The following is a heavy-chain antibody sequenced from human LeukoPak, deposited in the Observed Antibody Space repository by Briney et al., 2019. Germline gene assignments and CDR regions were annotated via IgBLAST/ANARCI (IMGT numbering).Heavy chain of an antibody. D-gene: IGHD5-12*01. V-gene: IGHV3-21*01. CDR3: ARAIVATDAFDI. CDR1: GFTFSSYS. J-gene: IGHJ3*02. Sequence: GSLRLSCAASGFTFSSYSMNWVRQAPGKGLEWVSSISSSSRYIYYADSVKGRFTISRDNAKNSLYLQMNSLRAEDTAVYYCARAIVATDAFDIWGQGTMVTVSS. CDR2: ISSSSRYI.